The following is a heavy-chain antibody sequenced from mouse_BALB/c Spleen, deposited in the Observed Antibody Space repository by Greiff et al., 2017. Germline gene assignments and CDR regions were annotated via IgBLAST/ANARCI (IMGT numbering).Heavy chain of an antibody. V-gene: IGHV1-67*01. Sequence: VQLQQSGPELVRPGVSVKISCTGSSFTFTDYAMHWVNQSHAKSLEWMGVISNYDGNTNYKQKFKGKATMTVDKSSSTAYMELARLTAEDSAVYYCARSTTAYYAMDYWGQGTSVTVSS. CDR2: ISNYDGNT. CDR1: SFTFTDYA. CDR3: ARSTTAYYAMDY. J-gene: IGHJ4*01. D-gene: IGHD1-2*01.